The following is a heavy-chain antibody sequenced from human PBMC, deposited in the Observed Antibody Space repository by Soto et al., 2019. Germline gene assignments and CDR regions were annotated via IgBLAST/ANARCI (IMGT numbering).Heavy chain of an antibody. V-gene: IGHV3-30*18. Sequence: QVQLVESGGGVVQPGRSLRLSCAASGFTFSSYGIHWVRQAPGKGLEWVALISYDGTDKYYADSVKGRFTISRDNSKNTLYRQMSSLGAEDTGVYYCVKERYAQLWLEDYGMDVLGQVTTVTV. CDR1: GFTFSSYG. J-gene: IGHJ6*02. D-gene: IGHD5-18*01. CDR3: VKERYAQLWLEDYGMDV. CDR2: ISYDGTDK.